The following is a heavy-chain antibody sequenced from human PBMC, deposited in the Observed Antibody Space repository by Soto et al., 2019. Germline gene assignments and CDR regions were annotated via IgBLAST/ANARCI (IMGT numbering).Heavy chain of an antibody. CDR2: MNPNSGNT. V-gene: IGHV1-8*01. Sequence: GASVKVSCKASGYTFTSYDINWVRQATGQGLEWMGWMNPNSGNTGYAQKFQGRVTMTRNTSISTAYMELGSLRSEDTAVYYCASGIRELRFLEWLYERMDVWGQGTTVTVSS. CDR1: GYTFTSYD. J-gene: IGHJ6*02. D-gene: IGHD3-3*01. CDR3: ASGIRELRFLEWLYERMDV.